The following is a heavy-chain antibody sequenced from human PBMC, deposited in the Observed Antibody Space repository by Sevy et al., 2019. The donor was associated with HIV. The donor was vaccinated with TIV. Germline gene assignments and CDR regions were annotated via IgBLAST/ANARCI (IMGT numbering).Heavy chain of an antibody. CDR3: AREGCTKPHDY. J-gene: IGHJ4*02. Sequence: GGSLRISCAASGFTFSKYSMSWVRQAPGKGLEWVSTFSFGCGRINYADSVKGRFTISRDDSKNTLYLQMNSLRAEDTAVYYCAREGCTKPHDYWGQRTLVTVSS. CDR2: FSFGCGRI. D-gene: IGHD2-8*01. V-gene: IGHV3-23*01. CDR1: GFTFSKYS.